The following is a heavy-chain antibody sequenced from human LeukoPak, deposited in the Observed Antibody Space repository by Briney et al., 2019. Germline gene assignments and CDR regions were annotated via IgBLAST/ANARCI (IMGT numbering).Heavy chain of an antibody. D-gene: IGHD1-26*01. CDR3: AREWELRFDY. Sequence: PSEPLSLTCTVSGGSISSRTYYWAGVPKPPGKGLECIGNIYHSGSTYYNPSLKSRGIISVDTSKNQFSLKLSSVTAADTAVYYCAREWELRFDYRGQGTLVTVSS. V-gene: IGHV4-39*07. CDR2: IYHSGST. CDR1: GGSISSRTYY. J-gene: IGHJ4*02.